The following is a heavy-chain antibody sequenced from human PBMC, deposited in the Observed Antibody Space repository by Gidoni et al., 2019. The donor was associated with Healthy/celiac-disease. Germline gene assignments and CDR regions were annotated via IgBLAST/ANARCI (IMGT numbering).Heavy chain of an antibody. J-gene: IGHJ4*02. CDR1: GFTFRRYA. V-gene: IGHV3-23*01. CDR3: AKEVVVVVAATWVFFD. CDR2: ISGSGGST. D-gene: IGHD2-15*01. Sequence: EVQLLESGGGLVQPGGSLRLSCAASGFTFRRYAMSWVRQAPGKGLEWVAAISGSGGSTYYADSVKGRFTISRDNSKNTLYLQMNSLRAEDTAVYYCAKEVVVVVAATWVFFDWGQGTLVTVSS.